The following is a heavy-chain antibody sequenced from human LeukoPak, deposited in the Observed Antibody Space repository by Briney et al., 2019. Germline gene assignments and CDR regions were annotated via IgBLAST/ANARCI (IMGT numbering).Heavy chain of an antibody. Sequence: ASVKVSCKASGFSLTNNYMHWVRQAPGQGLEWMGYMRPTDAYTGYAPEFQGRVTVTRDTSTNTIYMELSSLRSDDTAVYYCAREGAVDLKHFDFWGQGTLVIVSS. V-gene: IGHV1-46*01. CDR2: MRPTDAYT. D-gene: IGHD6-19*01. J-gene: IGHJ4*02. CDR1: GFSLTNNY. CDR3: AREGAVDLKHFDF.